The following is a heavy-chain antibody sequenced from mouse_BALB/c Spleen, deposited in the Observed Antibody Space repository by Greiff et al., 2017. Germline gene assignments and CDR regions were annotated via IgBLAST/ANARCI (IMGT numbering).Heavy chain of an antibody. CDR3: ARGTLGGYFDY. J-gene: IGHJ2*01. CDR2: ISSGSSTI. CDR1: GFTFSSFG. V-gene: IGHV5-17*02. Sequence: EVQVVESGGGLVQPGGSRKLSCAASGFTFSSFGMHWVRQAPEKGLEWVAYISSGSSTIYYADTVKGRFTISRDNPKNTLFLQMTSLRSEDTAMYYCARGTLGGYFDYWGQGTTLTVSS. D-gene: IGHD3-3*01.